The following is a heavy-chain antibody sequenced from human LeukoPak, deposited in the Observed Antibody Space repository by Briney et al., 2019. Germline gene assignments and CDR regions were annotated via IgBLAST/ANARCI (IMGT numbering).Heavy chain of an antibody. CDR2: IYYSGST. D-gene: IGHD3-10*01. CDR3: ARESPGALPYYYYGMDV. CDR1: GGSISSGDYY. J-gene: IGHJ6*02. V-gene: IGHV4-30-4*01. Sequence: SETLSLTCTVSGGSISSGDYYWSWIRQPPGKGLEWIGYIYYSGSTYYNPSLKSRVTISVDTSKNQFSLKLSSVTAADTAVYYCARESPGALPYYYYGMDVWGQGTTVTVSS.